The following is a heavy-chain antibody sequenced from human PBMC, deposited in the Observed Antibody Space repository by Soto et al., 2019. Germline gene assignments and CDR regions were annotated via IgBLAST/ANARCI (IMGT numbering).Heavy chain of an antibody. V-gene: IGHV4-38-2*01. Sequence: SETLSLTCAVSGYSISNGYYWGWIRQPPGKGLEWIGSIYHSGRTYYNPSLKSRVTISVDTSKNQFSLKLSSVTAADTAVHYCARAIYYYDSNDYTWHFDSWGQGTLVTVSS. J-gene: IGHJ4*02. CDR3: ARAIYYYDSNDYTWHFDS. D-gene: IGHD3-22*01. CDR2: IYHSGRT. CDR1: GYSISNGYY.